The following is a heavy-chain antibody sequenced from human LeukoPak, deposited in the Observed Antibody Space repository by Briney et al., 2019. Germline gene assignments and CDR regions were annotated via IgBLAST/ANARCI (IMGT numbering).Heavy chain of an antibody. Sequence: GGSLRLSCAASGFTVSSNYMSWVRQAPGKGLEGVSVIYSGGSTYYADSVKGRFTISRDNSKNTLYLQMNSLRAEDTAVYYCARAAVPILYYDSSGCWDYWGQGTLVTVTS. J-gene: IGHJ4*02. CDR1: GFTVSSNY. CDR2: IYSGGST. D-gene: IGHD3-22*01. V-gene: IGHV3-66*01. CDR3: ARAAVPILYYDSSGCWDY.